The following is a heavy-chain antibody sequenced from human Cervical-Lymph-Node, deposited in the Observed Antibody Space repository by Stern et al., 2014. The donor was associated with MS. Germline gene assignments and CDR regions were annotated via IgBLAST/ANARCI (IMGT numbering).Heavy chain of an antibody. CDR1: GGSFRGYY. D-gene: IGHD2-21*01. CDR3: ARGGRHDNRRAYYFFYGMDV. CDR2: INDSGST. Sequence: QVQLQQWGAGLLKPSETLSLTCAVYGGSFRGYYYSWIRQSPGKGLEWVGEINDSGSTNYNPSLKSRVTISADTSKNHFSLKLTSMTAADTAVYYCARGGRHDNRRAYYFFYGMDVWGQGTTVTVSS. J-gene: IGHJ6*02. V-gene: IGHV4-34*01.